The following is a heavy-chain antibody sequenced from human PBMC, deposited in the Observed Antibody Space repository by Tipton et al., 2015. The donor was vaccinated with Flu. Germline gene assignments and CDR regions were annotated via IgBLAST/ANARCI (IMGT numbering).Heavy chain of an antibody. CDR2: VYDDGRT. Sequence: SLRLSCAVSGFTVSTSYMSWVRQPPGKGLEWVSIVYDDGRTYYADSVEGRFAISRDNSKNILYLQMNNLRADDTAVYFCARDEGGTYPDWGQGTLVTVSS. J-gene: IGHJ4*02. V-gene: IGHV3-53*01. D-gene: IGHD1-14*01. CDR1: GFTVSTSY. CDR3: ARDEGGTYPD.